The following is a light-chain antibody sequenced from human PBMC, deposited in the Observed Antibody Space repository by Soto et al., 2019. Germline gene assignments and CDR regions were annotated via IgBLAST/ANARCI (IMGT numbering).Light chain of an antibody. CDR2: DVS. V-gene: IGLV2-11*01. J-gene: IGLJ1*01. Sequence: QSALTQPRSVSGSPGQSVTISCTGTSSDVGAYNFVSWYQQHPGKAPKLMTYDVSKRPSGVPDRFSGSKSGDTASLTISGLQAEDEADYYCSSYAGSSNVFGTGTKLTVL. CDR3: SSYAGSSNV. CDR1: SSDVGAYNF.